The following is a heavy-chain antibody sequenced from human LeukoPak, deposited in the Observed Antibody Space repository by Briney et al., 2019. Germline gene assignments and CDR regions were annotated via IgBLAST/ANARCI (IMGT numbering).Heavy chain of an antibody. CDR2: IYHSGST. D-gene: IGHD2-15*01. V-gene: IGHV4-4*02. Sequence: PSETLSLTCAVSGGSISSSNWWSWVRQPPGKGLEWIGEIYHSGSTNYNPSLKSRVTISVDKSKNQFSLKLSSVTAADTAVYYCARDLSLLAPGGDAFDIWGQGTMVTASS. CDR3: ARDLSLLAPGGDAFDI. J-gene: IGHJ3*02. CDR1: GGSISSSNW.